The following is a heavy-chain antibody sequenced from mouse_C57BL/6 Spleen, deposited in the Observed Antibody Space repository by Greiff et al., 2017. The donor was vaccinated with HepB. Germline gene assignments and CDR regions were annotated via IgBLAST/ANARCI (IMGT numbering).Heavy chain of an antibody. CDR2: IYPRSGNT. Sequence: QVQLQQSGAELARPGASVKLSCKASGYTFTSYGISWVKQRTGQGLEWIGEIYPRSGNTYYNEKFKGKATLTADKSSSTAYMELRSLTSEDSAVYLCARRAISTPRAMDYWGQGTSVTVSS. J-gene: IGHJ4*01. V-gene: IGHV1-81*01. CDR3: ARRAISTPRAMDY. D-gene: IGHD3-1*01. CDR1: GYTFTSYG.